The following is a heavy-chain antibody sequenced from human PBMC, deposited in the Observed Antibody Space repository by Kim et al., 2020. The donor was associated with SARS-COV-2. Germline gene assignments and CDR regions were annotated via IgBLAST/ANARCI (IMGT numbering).Heavy chain of an antibody. CDR3: AKYAMTTGDPYFDY. D-gene: IGHD4-17*01. V-gene: IGHV3-23*01. CDR1: GFTFSDYG. J-gene: IGHJ4*02. Sequence: GGSLRLSCAASGFTFSDYGMTWVRQAPGRGLEWVSAIGDSGTDTYYTDSVKGRFTISRDNSKNAFFLQMNSLRADDTAVYYCAKYAMTTGDPYFDYWGQGTLVSVSS. CDR2: IGDSGTDT.